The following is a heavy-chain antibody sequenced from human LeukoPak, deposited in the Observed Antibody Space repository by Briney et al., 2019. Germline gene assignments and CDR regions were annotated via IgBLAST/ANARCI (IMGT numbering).Heavy chain of an antibody. J-gene: IGHJ3*02. CDR3: ARERDAFDI. V-gene: IGHV4-59*01. CDR1: GGSTTSDE. Sequence: SETLSLTPTVSGGSTTSDEWSWVRQPPGPELRWIGDIYYSGSTKYTPSLKSRVTISVDTSKNQYSLKLTSVTAADTAVYYCARERDAFDIPGQGTMVTVSS. CDR2: IYYSGST.